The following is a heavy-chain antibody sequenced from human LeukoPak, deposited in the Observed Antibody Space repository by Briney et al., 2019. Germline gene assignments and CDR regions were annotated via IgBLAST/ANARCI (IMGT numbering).Heavy chain of an antibody. Sequence: GGSLRLSCAASGFTVSSSNYMNWVRQAPGKGLEWVALMSSDGVKTYYADSVKGRFTVSRDSSKDTLYLQMSSLRPEDTAIYYCAKDHAGSGRAFESWGQGTLVTVSS. CDR3: AKDHAGSGRAFES. D-gene: IGHD3-10*01. J-gene: IGHJ4*02. CDR2: MSSDGVKT. V-gene: IGHV3-30*18. CDR1: GFTVSSSNY.